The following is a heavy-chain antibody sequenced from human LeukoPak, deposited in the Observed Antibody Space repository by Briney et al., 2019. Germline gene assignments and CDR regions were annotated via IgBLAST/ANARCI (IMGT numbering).Heavy chain of an antibody. Sequence: PGGSLRLSCAASGFTFSSYAMSWVRQAPGKGPEWVSAISGSGGSTYYADSVKGRFTISRDNSKNTLYLQMNSLRAEDTAVYYCAKGSSSWYVEEYYFDYWGQGTLVTVSS. CDR2: ISGSGGST. D-gene: IGHD6-13*01. J-gene: IGHJ4*02. V-gene: IGHV3-23*01. CDR1: GFTFSSYA. CDR3: AKGSSSWYVEEYYFDY.